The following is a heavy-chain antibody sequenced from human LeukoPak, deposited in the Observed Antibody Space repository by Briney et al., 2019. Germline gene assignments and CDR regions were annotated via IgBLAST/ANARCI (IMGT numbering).Heavy chain of an antibody. Sequence: GGSLRLSCAASGFTFSTYEMSWVRQAPGKGLEWVSYISTSGRTIYYADSVKGRFTISRDNAKNSLYLQMNSLRAEDTAVYYCAREGGNFFLDYWGQGTLVTVSS. V-gene: IGHV3-48*03. D-gene: IGHD1-26*01. J-gene: IGHJ4*02. CDR2: ISTSGRTI. CDR3: AREGGNFFLDY. CDR1: GFTFSTYE.